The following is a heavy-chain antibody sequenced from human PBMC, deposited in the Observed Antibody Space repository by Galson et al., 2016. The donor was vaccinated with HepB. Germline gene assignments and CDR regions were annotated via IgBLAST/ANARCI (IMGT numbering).Heavy chain of an antibody. V-gene: IGHV3-48*01. CDR1: GFTFSDYS. CDR2: ISSSSSTI. J-gene: IGHJ6*02. Sequence: SLRLSCAASGFTFSDYSLTWVRQAPGKGLEWLSYISSSSSTIHYADSVKGRFTISRDNAKNSLYLQMRGLRAEDTAMYYCARVSFYGMDVWGHGTTVAVSS. CDR3: ARVSFYGMDV.